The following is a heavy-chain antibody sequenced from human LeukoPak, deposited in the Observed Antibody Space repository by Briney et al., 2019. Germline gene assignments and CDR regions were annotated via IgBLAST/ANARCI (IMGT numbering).Heavy chain of an antibody. J-gene: IGHJ4*02. CDR1: GGSISSYY. CDR3: ARGGGYGLDPGSY. CDR2: IYYSGST. Sequence: SETLSLTCTVSGGSISSYYWSWIRQPPGKGLEWIGYIYYSGSTNYNPSLKSRVTISVDTSKNQFSLKLSSVTAADTAVYYCARGGGYGLDPGSYWGQGTLVTVSS. D-gene: IGHD3-16*01. V-gene: IGHV4-59*01.